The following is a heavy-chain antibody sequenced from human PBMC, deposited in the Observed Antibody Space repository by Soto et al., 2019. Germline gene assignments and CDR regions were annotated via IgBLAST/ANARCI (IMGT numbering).Heavy chain of an antibody. CDR3: ARGCSSTSCYSPGSWFDP. CDR1: GFTFSSYS. J-gene: IGHJ5*02. Sequence: GGSLRLSCAASGFTFSSYSMNWVRQAPGKGLEWVSSISSSSSYIYYADSVKGRFTISRDNAKNSLYLQMNSLRAEDTAVYYCARGCSSTSCYSPGSWFDPWGQGTLVTVSS. CDR2: ISSSSSYI. D-gene: IGHD2-2*01. V-gene: IGHV3-21*01.